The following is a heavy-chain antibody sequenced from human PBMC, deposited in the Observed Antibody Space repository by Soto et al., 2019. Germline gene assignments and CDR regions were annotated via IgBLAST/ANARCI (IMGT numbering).Heavy chain of an antibody. Sequence: EVQLLESGGGSVQPGGSLRLSCAASGFTFSSYAMSWVRQAPGKGLEWVSAISGTGSSTNYADSVEGRFTISRDNSTNTLYLQMSSLRAEDTAVYYCAKAGGIAVPGTHLDYWGQGTLVTVSS. J-gene: IGHJ4*02. CDR3: AKAGGIAVPGTHLDY. V-gene: IGHV3-23*01. CDR1: GFTFSSYA. D-gene: IGHD6-19*01. CDR2: ISGTGSST.